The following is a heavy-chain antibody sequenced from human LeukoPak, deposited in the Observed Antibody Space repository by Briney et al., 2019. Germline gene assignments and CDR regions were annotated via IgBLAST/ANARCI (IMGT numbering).Heavy chain of an antibody. D-gene: IGHD3-22*01. CDR2: IKPSSGAT. Sequence: ASVKVSCKASGYTFSGHYMHWVRQAPGQGLEWMGWIKPSSGATNYAQKLRGRVTMTRDTSNRTSYMELSRLRSDDTALYYCASCYYDSSGYYYFDYWGQGTLVTVSS. CDR1: GYTFSGHY. V-gene: IGHV1-2*02. CDR3: ASCYYDSSGYYYFDY. J-gene: IGHJ4*02.